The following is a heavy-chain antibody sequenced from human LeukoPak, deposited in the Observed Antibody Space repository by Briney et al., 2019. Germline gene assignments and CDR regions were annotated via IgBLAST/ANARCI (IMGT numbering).Heavy chain of an antibody. CDR1: GFTFSSYA. CDR2: ISGSGGGT. V-gene: IGHV3-23*01. J-gene: IGHJ4*02. CDR3: MKRIYDFWSGYYRRAENHFDY. D-gene: IGHD3-3*01. Sequence: GGSLRLSCAASGFTFSSYAMSWVRQAPGKGLEWVSAISGSGGGTYYADSVKGRFTISRDNSKNTLYLQMNSLRAEDTAVYYCMKRIYDFWSGYYRRAENHFDYWGQGTLVTVSS.